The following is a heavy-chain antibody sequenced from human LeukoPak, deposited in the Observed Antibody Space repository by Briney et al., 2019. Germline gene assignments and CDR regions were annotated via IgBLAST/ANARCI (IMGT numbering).Heavy chain of an antibody. D-gene: IGHD7-27*01. Sequence: LSGGTLRLSCAASRFTFSAYRMSWVRQAPGKGLEWVANIKHDGSEKYSVDSVKGRFTISRDNAKNSLYLQMNSLRAEDTAVYYCARCPLGTWYMDVWGKGTTVAVSS. CDR1: RFTFSAYR. CDR3: ARCPLGTWYMDV. CDR2: IKHDGSEK. J-gene: IGHJ6*03. V-gene: IGHV3-7*01.